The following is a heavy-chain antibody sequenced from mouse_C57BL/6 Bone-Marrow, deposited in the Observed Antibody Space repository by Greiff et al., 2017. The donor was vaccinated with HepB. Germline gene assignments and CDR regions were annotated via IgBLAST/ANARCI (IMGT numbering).Heavy chain of an antibody. CDR1: GFTFSDYY. V-gene: IGHV5-16*01. J-gene: IGHJ4*01. CDR3: ARDYDPPYAMDY. D-gene: IGHD2-3*01. CDR2: INYDGSST. Sequence: ESEGGLVQPGSSMKLSCTASGFTFSDYYMAWVRQVPEKGLEWVANINYDGSSTYYLDSLKSRFIISRDNAKNILYLQMSSLKSEDTATYYCARDYDPPYAMDYWGQGTSVTVSS.